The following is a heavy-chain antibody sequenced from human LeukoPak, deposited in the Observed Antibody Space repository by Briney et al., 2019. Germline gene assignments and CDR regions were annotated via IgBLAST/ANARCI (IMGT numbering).Heavy chain of an antibody. Sequence: GGSLRLSCAASGFTVGSNYMSWVRQAPGKGLEWVSIIYRGGSTNCADSVKGRFTISRDTSKNTLYLQMNSLRAEDTAVYYCARLSANSSAYFFDYWGQGTLVTVSS. V-gene: IGHV3-66*04. CDR2: IYRGGST. D-gene: IGHD3-22*01. J-gene: IGHJ4*02. CDR3: ARLSANSSAYFFDY. CDR1: GFTVGSNY.